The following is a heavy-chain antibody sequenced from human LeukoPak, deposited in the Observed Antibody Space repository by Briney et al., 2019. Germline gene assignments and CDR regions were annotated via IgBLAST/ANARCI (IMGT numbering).Heavy chain of an antibody. V-gene: IGHV3-23*01. D-gene: IGHD2-8*01. CDR2: ISGSGDNT. J-gene: IGHJ3*02. CDR3: AKEKVSYFLNGEFDI. CDR1: GFTFSAYA. Sequence: GGSLRLSCVASGFTFSAYAMTWVRQAPGKGLDWVSGISGSGDNTYYADSVKGRFTISRDNSKNTLYLQMDSLRAEDTAVFYCAKEKVSYFLNGEFDIWGQGTMVTVSS.